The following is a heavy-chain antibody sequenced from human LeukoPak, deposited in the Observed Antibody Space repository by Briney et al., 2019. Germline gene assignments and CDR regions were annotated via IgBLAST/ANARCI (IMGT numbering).Heavy chain of an antibody. D-gene: IGHD5-18*01. V-gene: IGHV4-4*07. Sequence: SETLSLTCTVSGGSISSYYWSWIRQPAGKGLELIGRIYTSGSTNYNPSLKSRVTMSVDTSKNQFSLKLSSVTAADTAVYYCARGIGDTAIWPYYFDYWGQGTLVTVSS. CDR3: ARGIGDTAIWPYYFDY. J-gene: IGHJ4*02. CDR1: GGSISSYY. CDR2: IYTSGST.